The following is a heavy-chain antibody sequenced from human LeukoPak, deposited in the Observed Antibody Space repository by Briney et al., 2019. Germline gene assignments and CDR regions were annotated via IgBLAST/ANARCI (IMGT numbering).Heavy chain of an antibody. CDR2: IFPGDSDT. CDR3: ARGARRGSYWDEAL. Sequence: GESLKISCKGSGYSYTSYWIAWVRQMPGKGLEWMGIIFPGDSDTTYSPSFQGQVTISADKSISTAYLQWSSLKASDTAMYYCARGARRGSYWDEALWGQGTLVTVSS. CDR1: GYSYTSYW. J-gene: IGHJ4*02. D-gene: IGHD1-26*01. V-gene: IGHV5-51*01.